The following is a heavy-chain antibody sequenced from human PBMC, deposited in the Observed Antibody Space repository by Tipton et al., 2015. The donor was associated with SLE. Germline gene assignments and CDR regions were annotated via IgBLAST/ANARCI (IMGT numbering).Heavy chain of an antibody. D-gene: IGHD3-22*01. V-gene: IGHV3-23*01. J-gene: IGHJ4*02. CDR2: ISGSGGST. CDR3: AKAKRVSYSYDSSGYPFDD. CDR1: GFTFSYYA. Sequence: SLRLSCAASGFTFSYYAMNWVRQAPGKGLEWVSVISGSGGSTYYADSVKGRFTISRDNSKNTLYLQMNSLRAEDTAVYYCAKAKRVSYSYDSSGYPFDDWGQGTLVTVSS.